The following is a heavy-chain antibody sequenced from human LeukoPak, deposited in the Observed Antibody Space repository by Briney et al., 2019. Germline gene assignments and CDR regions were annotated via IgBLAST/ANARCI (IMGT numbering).Heavy chain of an antibody. CDR2: ISGSGGST. Sequence: GGSLRLSCGASGFTFSNYAMSWVRQAPGKGLEWVSVISGSGGSTYYAGSVKGRFTISRDNSKNTVSLQMNSLRAEDTAVYYCARHSSSWSDSYYFDYWGQGTLVTVSS. CDR3: ARHSSSWSDSYYFDY. J-gene: IGHJ4*02. D-gene: IGHD6-13*01. V-gene: IGHV3-23*01. CDR1: GFTFSNYA.